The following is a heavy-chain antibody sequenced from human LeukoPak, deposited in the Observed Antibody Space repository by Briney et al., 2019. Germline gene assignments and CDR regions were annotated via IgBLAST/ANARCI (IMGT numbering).Heavy chain of an antibody. CDR2: ISNGNT. CDR3: ARSPAAAVVRFDF. Sequence: ASVKVSCKASGYTFTSYGISWLRQAPGQGLEWMGWISNGNTNYAQNLQGRVTMTTDTSTSTAYVELRSLRSDDTAAYFCARSPAAAVVRFDFWGQGTLVTVSS. J-gene: IGHJ4*02. CDR1: GYTFTSYG. D-gene: IGHD6-13*01. V-gene: IGHV1-18*01.